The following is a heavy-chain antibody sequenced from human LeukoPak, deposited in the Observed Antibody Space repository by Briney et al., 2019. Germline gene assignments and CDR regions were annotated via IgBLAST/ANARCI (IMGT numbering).Heavy chain of an antibody. V-gene: IGHV4-38-2*02. CDR1: GYSISSGYY. J-gene: IGHJ4*02. CDR3: VAYQLVLPVYYFDY. Sequence: SETLSLTCTVSGYSISSGYYWGWIRQPPGQGLEWIGSIYHSGSTYYNPSLKSRVTISVDTSKNQFSLKLSSVTAADTAVYYCVAYQLVLPVYYFDYWGQGTLVTVSS. CDR2: IYHSGST. D-gene: IGHD6-13*01.